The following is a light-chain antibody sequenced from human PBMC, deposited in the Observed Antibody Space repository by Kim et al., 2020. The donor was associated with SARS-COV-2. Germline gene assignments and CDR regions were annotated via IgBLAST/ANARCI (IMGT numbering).Light chain of an antibody. CDR1: SSNIGSNT. CDR2: SNN. Sequence: GQRVTISCSGRSSNIGSNTVNWYQQLPGTAPKLLIYSNNQRPSGVPDRFSGSKSGTSASLAISGLQSEDEADYYCAAWDARLNGRAFGGGTQLTVL. CDR3: AAWDARLNGRA. V-gene: IGLV1-44*01. J-gene: IGLJ2*01.